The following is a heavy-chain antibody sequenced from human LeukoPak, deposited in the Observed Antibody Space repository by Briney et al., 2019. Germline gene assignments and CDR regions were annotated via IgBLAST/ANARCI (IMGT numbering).Heavy chain of an antibody. CDR1: GGSISGSSYY. V-gene: IGHV4-39*01. Sequence: PSETLSLTCSVSGGSISGSSYYWGWIRQPPGKGLEWIGSSYYSGSTYYSACLKSRITISMDTSKNQFSLNLSSVTAADTAVYYCARGSYDVLTGYSTLGEYWGQGTLVTVSS. CDR2: SYYSGST. D-gene: IGHD3-9*01. CDR3: ARGSYDVLTGYSTLGEY. J-gene: IGHJ4*02.